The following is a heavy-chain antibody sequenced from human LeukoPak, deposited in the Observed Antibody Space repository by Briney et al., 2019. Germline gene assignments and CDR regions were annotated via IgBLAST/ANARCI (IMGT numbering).Heavy chain of an antibody. V-gene: IGHV4-61*01. J-gene: IGHJ6*02. CDR3: ATRREVIAAADYYYYGMDV. CDR2: IYHSGST. D-gene: IGHD6-13*01. Sequence: PSETLSLTCTVSGGSVSSGSYYWSWIRQPPGKGLEWIGEIYHSGSTNYNPSLKSRVTISVDKSKNQFSLKLSSVTAADTAVYYCATRREVIAAADYYYYGMDVWGQGTTVTVSS. CDR1: GGSVSSGSYY.